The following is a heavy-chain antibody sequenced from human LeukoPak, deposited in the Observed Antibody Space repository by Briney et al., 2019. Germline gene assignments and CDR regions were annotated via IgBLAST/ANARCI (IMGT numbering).Heavy chain of an antibody. CDR2: IWYDGSNK. V-gene: IGHV3-33*01. CDR3: AREDRIAAADKAFDI. J-gene: IGHJ3*02. Sequence: GGSLRLSCAASGFTFSNYGMHWVRQAPGKGLEWVAVIWYDGSNKYYADSVKGRFTISRDNSKNTLYLQLNSLRAEDTAVYYCAREDRIAAADKAFDIWGQGTMVTVSS. D-gene: IGHD6-13*01. CDR1: GFTFSNYG.